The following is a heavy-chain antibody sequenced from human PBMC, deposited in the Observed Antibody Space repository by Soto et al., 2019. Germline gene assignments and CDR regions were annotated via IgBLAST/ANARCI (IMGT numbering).Heavy chain of an antibody. CDR1: GFTFGSSG. CDR3: AKDSGYDHTD. Sequence: EVQLLESGGGLVQPGGSLRLSCAASGFTFGSSGMSWVRQAPGKGLEWISGLSSSGGSTYYADSVKGRFTISRDTSKSTLYLQMHSLRVEDTAVYYCAKDSGYDHTDWGQGTLVTVSS. CDR2: LSSSGGST. V-gene: IGHV3-23*01. J-gene: IGHJ4*02. D-gene: IGHD5-12*01.